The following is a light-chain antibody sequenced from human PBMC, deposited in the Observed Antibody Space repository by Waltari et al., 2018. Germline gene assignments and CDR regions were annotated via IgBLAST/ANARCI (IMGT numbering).Light chain of an antibody. CDR2: TAT. J-gene: IGKJ2*03. CDR1: QGISSY. Sequence: DIQMTQSPSSLSASVGDTVTITCRASQGISSYLNWFQQKPGKAPKLLIHTATTLQTGVPSRCSGSGSGTEFTLTISSLQPEDFAVYYCLQHNSYPYSFGQGTKVEIK. CDR3: LQHNSYPYS. V-gene: IGKV1-17*01.